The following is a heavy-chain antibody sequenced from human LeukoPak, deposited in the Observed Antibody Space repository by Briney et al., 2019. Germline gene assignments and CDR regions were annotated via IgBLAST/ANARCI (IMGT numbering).Heavy chain of an antibody. V-gene: IGHV1-2*02. Sequence: ASVKVSCKASGYTFTGYYMHWVRQAPGQGLEWMGWINPNSGGTNYAQKFQGRVTMTRDTSISTAYMELSSLRYDDTALYYCARGQSLNDYWGQGTLVTASS. CDR2: INPNSGGT. CDR3: ARGQSLNDY. J-gene: IGHJ4*02. CDR1: GYTFTGYY.